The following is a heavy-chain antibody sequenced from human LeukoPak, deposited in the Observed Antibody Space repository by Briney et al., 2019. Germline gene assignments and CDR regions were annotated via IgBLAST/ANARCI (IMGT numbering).Heavy chain of an antibody. J-gene: IGHJ1*01. CDR1: GGSISTYY. Sequence: SETLSLTCTVSGGSISTYYWSWIRQSPGKGLERIGYIHHSGSTNYNPSLQSRVTISVDTSMNQFSLKLSSVTAADTAVYYCARHGSSGWDWGQGTLVTVSS. CDR2: IHHSGST. V-gene: IGHV4-59*01. D-gene: IGHD6-19*01. CDR3: ARHGSSGWD.